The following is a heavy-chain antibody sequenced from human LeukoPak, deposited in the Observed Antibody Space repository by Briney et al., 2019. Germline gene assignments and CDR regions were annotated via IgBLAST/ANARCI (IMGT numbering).Heavy chain of an antibody. J-gene: IGHJ4*02. CDR3: AKGGAVVLAYFDY. CDR1: GFTFSSYG. V-gene: IGHV3-30*18. D-gene: IGHD2-15*01. Sequence: GGSLRLSCAASGFTFSSYGMHWVRQAPGKGLEWVAVISYDGSNKYYADSVKGRFTISRDNSKNTLYLQMNSLRVEDTAVYYCAKGGAVVLAYFDYWGQGTLVTVSS. CDR2: ISYDGSNK.